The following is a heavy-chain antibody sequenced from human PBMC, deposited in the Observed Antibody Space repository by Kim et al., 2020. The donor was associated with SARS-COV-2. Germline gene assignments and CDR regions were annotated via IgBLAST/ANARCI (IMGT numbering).Heavy chain of an antibody. Sequence: SETLSLTCTVSGGSISSYYWSWIRQPPGKGLEWIGYIYYSGSTNYNPSLKSRVTISVDTSKNQFSLKLSSVTAADTAVYYCAREIREGYSYGFDYWGQGT. D-gene: IGHD5-18*01. V-gene: IGHV4-59*01. CDR2: IYYSGST. CDR1: GGSISSYY. CDR3: AREIREGYSYGFDY. J-gene: IGHJ4*02.